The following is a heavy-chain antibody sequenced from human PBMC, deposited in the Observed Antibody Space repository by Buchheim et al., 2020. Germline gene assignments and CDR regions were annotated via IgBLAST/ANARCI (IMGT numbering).Heavy chain of an antibody. D-gene: IGHD4-23*01. CDR3: ARDYGGNKLGAFDV. V-gene: IGHV4-61*01. Sequence: QVQLQESGPGLVKPSETLSLTCTVSGDSVSSGSYYWSWIRQPPGKGLEWIGYIYYSGSTNYNPSLKSRVTISVDTSKNQFSLRLSSVTAADTAVYYCARDYGGNKLGAFDVWGQGT. J-gene: IGHJ3*01. CDR2: IYYSGST. CDR1: GDSVSSGSYY.